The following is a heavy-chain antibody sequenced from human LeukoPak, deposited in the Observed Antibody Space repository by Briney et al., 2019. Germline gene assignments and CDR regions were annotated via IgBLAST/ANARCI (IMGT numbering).Heavy chain of an antibody. V-gene: IGHV1-46*01. CDR3: TRAFDP. CDR1: GYKFTDYY. Sequence: GASVKVSCKASGYKFTDYYIYWVRQAPGQGLEWMGAIFPSGGKTHYSQKFQGRLTLTRDTPTNTVYMELTGLRSDDTALYFCTRAFDPWGQGTLVTVSS. CDR2: IFPSGGKT. J-gene: IGHJ5*02.